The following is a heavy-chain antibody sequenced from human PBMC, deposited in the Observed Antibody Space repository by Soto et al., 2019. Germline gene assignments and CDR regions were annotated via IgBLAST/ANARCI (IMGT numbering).Heavy chain of an antibody. CDR1: GYSFTSNW. J-gene: IGHJ5*02. CDR2: IRPGDSDM. Sequence: GESLKISCKASGYSFTSNWIGWVRQMPGKGLEWMGIIRPGDSDMRYSPSFQGQVTISADKSISTAYLQWSSLKASGTAMYYCAKWPVGASRNWFDPWGQGTLVTVSS. CDR3: AKWPVGASRNWFDP. D-gene: IGHD1-26*01. V-gene: IGHV5-51*01.